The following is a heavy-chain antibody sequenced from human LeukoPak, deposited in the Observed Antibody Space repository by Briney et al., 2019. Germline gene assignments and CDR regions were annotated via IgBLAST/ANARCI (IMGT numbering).Heavy chain of an antibody. CDR1: GGSINSGNYY. V-gene: IGHV4-39*02. J-gene: IGHJ4*02. Sequence: SETLSLTCTVSGGSINSGNYYWGWIRQSPVKGLEWIASMYFSGNIYYNPSLKSRVTISADTSKNHFSLKLNSATAADAAVYFCARGAGYNFGYKIYFDSWGQGTLVTVSS. D-gene: IGHD5-18*01. CDR2: MYFSGNI. CDR3: ARGAGYNFGYKIYFDS.